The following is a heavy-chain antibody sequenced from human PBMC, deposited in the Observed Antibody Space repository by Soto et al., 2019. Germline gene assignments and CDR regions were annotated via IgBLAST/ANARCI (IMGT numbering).Heavy chain of an antibody. J-gene: IGHJ4*02. CDR3: ARACSSNSCYDVFDY. Sequence: SETLSLTCTVSGGSISSYYCSWIRQPAGKGLEWXGRXXTXXSXXXXXSXXXRVTMSVDTSKNQFSLKLSSVTAADTAVYYCARACSSNSCYDVFDYWGQGTLVTVSS. V-gene: IGHV4-4*07. D-gene: IGHD2-2*01. CDR1: GGSISSYY. CDR2: XXTXXSX.